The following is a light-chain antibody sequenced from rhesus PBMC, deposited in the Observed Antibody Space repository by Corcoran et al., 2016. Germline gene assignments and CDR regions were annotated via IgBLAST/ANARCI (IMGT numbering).Light chain of an antibody. J-gene: IGKJ3*01. CDR1: QGTSSY. CDR2: DAS. Sequence: DIQMTQSPSSLSASVGDTVTITCRASQGTSSYLNWFQQKPGKAPKLLIYDASSLESGVPSRFSGSGSGTDFTLTISSLQPEDFAAYYCLQHNSYPFTFGPGTKLDIK. CDR3: LQHNSYPFT. V-gene: IGKV1-28*03.